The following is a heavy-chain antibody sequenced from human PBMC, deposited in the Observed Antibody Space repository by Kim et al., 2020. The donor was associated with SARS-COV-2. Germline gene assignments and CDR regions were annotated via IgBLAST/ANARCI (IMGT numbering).Heavy chain of an antibody. CDR3: ARHGILSPGGGNY. V-gene: IGHV5-51*01. Sequence: SPSFQGQVTISADKSISTAYLQWSSLKASDTAMYYCARHGILSPGGGNYWGQGTLVTVSS. D-gene: IGHD2-15*01. J-gene: IGHJ4*02.